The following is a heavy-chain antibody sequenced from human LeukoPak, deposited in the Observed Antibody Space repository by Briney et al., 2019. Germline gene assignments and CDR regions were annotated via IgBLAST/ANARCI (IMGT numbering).Heavy chain of an antibody. CDR2: IYYSGST. CDR3: ASSTKDHDAFDI. Sequence: SETLSLTCTVSGGSISSSSYYWGWIRQPPGKGLEWIGSIYYSGSTYYNPSLKSRVTISVDTSKNQFSLKLSSVTAADTAVYYCASSTKDHDAFDIWGQGTMVTVSS. D-gene: IGHD2-2*01. V-gene: IGHV4-39*07. J-gene: IGHJ3*02. CDR1: GGSISSSSYY.